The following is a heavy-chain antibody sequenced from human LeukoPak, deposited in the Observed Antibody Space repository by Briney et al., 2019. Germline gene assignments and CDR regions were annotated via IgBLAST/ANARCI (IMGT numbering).Heavy chain of an antibody. CDR2: IYYSGST. J-gene: IGHJ4*02. CDR1: GVSISSYY. Sequence: SETLSLTCTVSGVSISSYYWSWIRQPPGKGLEWIGYIYYSGSTNYNPSLKSRVTISVDTSKNQFSLKLSSVTAADTAVYYCARERRWFRDYWGQGTLVTVSS. CDR3: ARERRWFRDY. D-gene: IGHD4-23*01. V-gene: IGHV4-59*01.